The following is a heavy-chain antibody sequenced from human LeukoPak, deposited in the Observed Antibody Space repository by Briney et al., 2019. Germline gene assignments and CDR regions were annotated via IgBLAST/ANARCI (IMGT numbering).Heavy chain of an antibody. V-gene: IGHV3-30*19. Sequence: GGSLRLSCATSGFTFSHYGMHWVRQAPGRGLDWVAHIRYDESDKYYADSVKGRFTISRDISKNTVYLQMNSLRVEDTAVYYCSRYCTNGVCYTGPGAGAPMDVWGKGTTVTVSS. CDR2: IRYDESDK. D-gene: IGHD2-8*01. J-gene: IGHJ6*04. CDR1: GFTFSHYG. CDR3: SRYCTNGVCYTGPGAGAPMDV.